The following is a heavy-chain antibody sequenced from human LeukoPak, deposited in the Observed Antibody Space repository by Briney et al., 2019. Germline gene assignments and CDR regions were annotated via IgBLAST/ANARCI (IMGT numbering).Heavy chain of an antibody. J-gene: IGHJ5*02. CDR2: IYYSGST. CDR3: ARHWYSVVPAANEFDP. CDR1: GGSISSSSYY. Sequence: PSETLSLTCTVSGGSISSSSYYWGWIRQPPGKGLEWIGSIYYSGSTYYNPSLKSRVTISVDTSKNQFSLKLSSVTAADTAVYYCARHWYSVVPAANEFDPWGQGTLVTVSS. V-gene: IGHV4-39*01. D-gene: IGHD2-2*01.